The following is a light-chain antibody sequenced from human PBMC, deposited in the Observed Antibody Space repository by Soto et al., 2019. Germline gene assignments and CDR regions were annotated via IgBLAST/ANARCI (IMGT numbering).Light chain of an antibody. Sequence: DIQMTQSPSTLSGSVGDRVTITCRASQTISSWLALYQQKPGKVPKLLIYKASTLKSGVPSRFSGSGSGTEFTLTISSLQPDDFATYYCQHYNSYSEAFGQGSKVDIK. J-gene: IGKJ1*01. CDR1: QTISSW. V-gene: IGKV1-5*03. CDR2: KAS. CDR3: QHYNSYSEA.